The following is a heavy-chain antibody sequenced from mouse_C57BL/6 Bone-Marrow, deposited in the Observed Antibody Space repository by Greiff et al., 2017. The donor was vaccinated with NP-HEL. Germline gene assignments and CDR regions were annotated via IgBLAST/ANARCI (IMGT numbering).Heavy chain of an antibody. J-gene: IGHJ3*01. D-gene: IGHD2-14*01. Sequence: QVQLQQPGAELVKPGASVKVSCKASGYTFTSYWMHWVPQRPGQGLEWIGRIHPSDSDTNYTQKFKGTATLTVDKSSSTAYLPLSSLTSEDSAVYYCAKARYGYSFAYWGQGTLVTVSA. V-gene: IGHV1-74*01. CDR1: GYTFTSYW. CDR3: AKARYGYSFAY. CDR2: IHPSDSDT.